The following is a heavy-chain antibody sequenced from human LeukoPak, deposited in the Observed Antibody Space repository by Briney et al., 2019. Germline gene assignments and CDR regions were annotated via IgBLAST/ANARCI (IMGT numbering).Heavy chain of an antibody. D-gene: IGHD2-15*01. V-gene: IGHV3-13*05. CDR3: ARAAGGSRGLYFDY. CDR2: IGTAGDP. J-gene: IGHJ4*02. Sequence: GGSLRLSCAASGFTFSSYDMHWVRQATGKGLEWVSAIGTAGDPYYPGSVKGRFTISRENAKNSLYLQTNSLRAGDTAVYYCARAAGGSRGLYFDYWGQGTLVTVSS. CDR1: GFTFSSYD.